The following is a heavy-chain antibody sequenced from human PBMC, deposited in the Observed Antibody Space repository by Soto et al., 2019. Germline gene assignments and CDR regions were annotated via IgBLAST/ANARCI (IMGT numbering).Heavy chain of an antibody. J-gene: IGHJ4*02. CDR1: GFTFSGYW. CDR2: IKQDGSQK. CDR3: ARGQSGYAEAGY. Sequence: EVQLVESGGGLVQPGGSLRLSCAASGFTFSGYWMSWVHQAPGKGLEWVANIKQDGSQKYYVDSVRGRFTISRDNAENSLYLQMNSLRAEDTAVYYCARGQSGYAEAGYWGQGTLVTVSS. D-gene: IGHD5-12*01. V-gene: IGHV3-7*01.